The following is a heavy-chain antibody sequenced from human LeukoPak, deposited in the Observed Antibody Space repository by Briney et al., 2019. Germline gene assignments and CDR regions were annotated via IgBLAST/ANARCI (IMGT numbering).Heavy chain of an antibody. CDR2: IYYSGST. D-gene: IGHD3-22*01. CDR1: GGSISSGGYY. J-gene: IGHJ3*02. Sequence: SETLSLTCTVSGGSISSGGYYWSWIRQHPGKGLEWIGYIYYSGSTYYNPSLKSRVTISVDTSKNQFSLKLSSVTAADTAVYYCARAAGGYDAFDIWGQGTMVTVSS. V-gene: IGHV4-31*03. CDR3: ARAAGGYDAFDI.